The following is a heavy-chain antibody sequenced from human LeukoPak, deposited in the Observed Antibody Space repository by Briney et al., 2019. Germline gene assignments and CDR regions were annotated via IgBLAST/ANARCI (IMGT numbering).Heavy chain of an antibody. CDR1: GGSISSSSYY. V-gene: IGHV4-39*01. D-gene: IGHD4-11*01. Sequence: PSETLSLTCTVSGGSISSSSYYWGWIRRPPGKGLEWIGSIYYSGSTYYNPSLKSRVTISVDTSRNQFSRKLSSVTAADTAVYYCARIVGYSNWVDYWGQGTLVTVSS. J-gene: IGHJ4*02. CDR2: IYYSGST. CDR3: ARIVGYSNWVDY.